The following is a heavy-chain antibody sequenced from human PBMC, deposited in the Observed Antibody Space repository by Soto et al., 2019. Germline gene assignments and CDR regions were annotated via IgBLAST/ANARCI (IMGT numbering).Heavy chain of an antibody. CDR2: IYSSGTT. CDR1: GGSIIGFY. Sequence: SETLSLTCTVAGGSIIGFYWSWGRQPAGKGLEWIGRIYSSGTTKYNPSLRNRVTMSVDTSTDQYSLNLASMTAADTAVYFCARGPFCGDDCYFDVWGQGTQVTVSS. D-gene: IGHD2-21*02. J-gene: IGHJ4*02. V-gene: IGHV4-4*07. CDR3: ARGPFCGDDCYFDV.